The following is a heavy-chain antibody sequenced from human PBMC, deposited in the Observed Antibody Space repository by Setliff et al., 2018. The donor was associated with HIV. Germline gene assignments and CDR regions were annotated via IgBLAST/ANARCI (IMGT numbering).Heavy chain of an antibody. CDR1: GGSISSSNW. V-gene: IGHV4-4*02. J-gene: IGHJ5*02. Sequence: SETLSLTCAVSGGSISSSNWWSWVRQPPGKGLEWIGEINHSGSTNYNPSLKSRVTISVDTSKNQFSLKLSSVTAADTAVYYCARNDYGSGTYNWFDPWGQGTLVTVSS. CDR3: ARNDYGSGTYNWFDP. D-gene: IGHD3-10*01. CDR2: INHSGST.